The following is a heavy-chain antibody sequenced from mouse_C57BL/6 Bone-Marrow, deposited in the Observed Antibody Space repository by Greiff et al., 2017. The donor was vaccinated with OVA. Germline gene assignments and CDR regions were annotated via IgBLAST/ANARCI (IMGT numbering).Heavy chain of an antibody. D-gene: IGHD3-1*01. Sequence: VQLKQSGAELVRPGASVKLSCTASGFNIKDDYMHWVKQRPEQGLEWIGWIDPENGDTEYASKFQGKATITADTSSNTAYLQLSSLTSEDTAVYYGTTRGASFDYWGQGTTLTVSS. V-gene: IGHV14-4*01. CDR3: TTRGASFDY. CDR1: GFNIKDDY. CDR2: IDPENGDT. J-gene: IGHJ2*01.